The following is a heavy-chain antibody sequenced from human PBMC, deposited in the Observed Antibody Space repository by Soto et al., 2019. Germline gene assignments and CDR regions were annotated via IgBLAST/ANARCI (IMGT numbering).Heavy chain of an antibody. V-gene: IGHV3-33*01. Sequence: PGGSLRLSCTASGFSFSTHGMHWVRQAPGKGLEWVAVIWYNGSNKYYGDSAKGRFTISRDNSKNTVYLQMTNLRVEDTAVYYCARDRPSRYCSGSKCITEHDNWLDASGQGTLVTVSS. CDR3: ARDRPSRYCSGSKCITEHDNWLDA. J-gene: IGHJ5*02. D-gene: IGHD2-15*01. CDR1: GFSFSTHG. CDR2: IWYNGSNK.